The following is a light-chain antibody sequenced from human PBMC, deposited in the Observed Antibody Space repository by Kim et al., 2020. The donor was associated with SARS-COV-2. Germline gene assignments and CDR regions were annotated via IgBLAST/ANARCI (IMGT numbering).Light chain of an antibody. V-gene: IGLV3-19*01. CDR2: VKN. Sequence: SSELTQDPAVSVALGPTVRIPCQGDSLRSYYASWYQQKPGQAPVLVIYVKNNRPSGIPDRFSGPSSGNTASLTIPGAQAEDEAVYYCNSRASSGNLVVFGAGPQLTVL. CDR3: NSRASSGNLVV. CDR1: SLRSYY. J-gene: IGLJ2*01.